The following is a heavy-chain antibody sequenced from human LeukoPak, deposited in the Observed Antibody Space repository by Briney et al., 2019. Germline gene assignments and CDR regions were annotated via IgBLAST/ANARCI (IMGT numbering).Heavy chain of an antibody. V-gene: IGHV1-69*13. CDR2: IIPIFGTA. D-gene: IGHD6-13*01. CDR3: ARGVAAAKFDY. Sequence: EASVKVSCKASGGTFSSYAISWVRQAPGQGLEWMGGIIPIFGTANYAQKFQGRVTITADESTSTAYMELSSLRSEDTAVYYCARGVAAAKFDYWGQGTLVTVSS. CDR1: GGTFSSYA. J-gene: IGHJ4*02.